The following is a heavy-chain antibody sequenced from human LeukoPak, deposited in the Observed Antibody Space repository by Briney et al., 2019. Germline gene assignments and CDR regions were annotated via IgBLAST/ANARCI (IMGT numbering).Heavy chain of an antibody. CDR1: GFTFSSYA. V-gene: IGHV3-23*01. CDR3: AKARILTGYYGHTYDY. Sequence: PGGSLRLSCAASGFTFSSYAMSWVRQAPGKGLEWVSAISGSGGSTYYADSVKGRFTISRDNSKNTLYLQMNSLRAEDTAVYYCAKARILTGYYGHTYDYWGQGTWSPSPQ. J-gene: IGHJ4*02. D-gene: IGHD3-9*01. CDR2: ISGSGGST.